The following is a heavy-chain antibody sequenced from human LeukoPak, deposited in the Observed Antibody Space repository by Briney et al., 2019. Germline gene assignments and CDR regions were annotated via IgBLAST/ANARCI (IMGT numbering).Heavy chain of an antibody. J-gene: IGHJ5*02. Sequence: ASVKVSCKASGYTFTSYAMHWVRQAPGQGLEWMGIINPSGGSTSYAQKFQGRVTMTRDTSTSTVYMELSSLRSEDTAVYYCAREPYYDSSGSNWFDPWGQGTLVTVSS. CDR2: INPSGGST. D-gene: IGHD3-22*01. CDR3: AREPYYDSSGSNWFDP. V-gene: IGHV1-46*01. CDR1: GYTFTSYA.